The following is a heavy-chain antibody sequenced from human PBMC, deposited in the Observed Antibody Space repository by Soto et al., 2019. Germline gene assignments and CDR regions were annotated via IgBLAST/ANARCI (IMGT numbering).Heavy chain of an antibody. CDR1: GFTFTSSA. CDR3: ARVDDPSGFYC. D-gene: IGHD3-22*01. Sequence: GASVKVSCKASGFTFTSSAVQGVRQARGQRLEWIGWIVVGSGNTNYAQKFQERVTITRDISTSTAYMELSSVTAADTAVYYCARVDDPSGFYCWGQGTLVTVSS. V-gene: IGHV1-58*01. J-gene: IGHJ4*02. CDR2: IVVGSGNT.